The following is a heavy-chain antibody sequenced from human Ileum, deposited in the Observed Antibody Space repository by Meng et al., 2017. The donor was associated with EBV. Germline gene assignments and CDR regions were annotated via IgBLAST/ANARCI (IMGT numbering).Heavy chain of an antibody. Sequence: VQLQESGPGLVQPSGTLSLTCDVSGVSNSGKYWSCIRKSPVKGLEWIGFFYEGTTNYNPSLKSRVTIAAGPANNQISLRLSSVTSADTAVYYCAKGGQWDPLDSWGRGILVTVSS. CDR2: FYEGTT. V-gene: IGHV4-59*01. J-gene: IGHJ4*02. D-gene: IGHD1-26*01. CDR1: GVSNSGKY. CDR3: AKGGQWDPLDS.